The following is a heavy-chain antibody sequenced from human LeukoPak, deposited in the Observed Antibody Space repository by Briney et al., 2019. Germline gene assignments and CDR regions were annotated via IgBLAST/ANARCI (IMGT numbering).Heavy chain of an antibody. Sequence: SVNVSCKASGGTFSSYAISWVRQAPGQGLEWMGGIIPIFGTANYAQKFQGRVTITADESTSTAYMELSSLRSEDTAVYYCARVPLATVNLYYFDYWGQGTLVTVSS. V-gene: IGHV1-69*13. CDR3: ARVPLATVNLYYFDY. J-gene: IGHJ4*02. CDR2: IIPIFGTA. D-gene: IGHD4-17*01. CDR1: GGTFSSYA.